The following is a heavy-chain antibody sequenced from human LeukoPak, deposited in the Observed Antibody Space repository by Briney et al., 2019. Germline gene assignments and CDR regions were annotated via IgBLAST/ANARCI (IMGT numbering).Heavy chain of an antibody. D-gene: IGHD5-12*01. V-gene: IGHV1-2*02. CDR1: GYTFTGYY. J-gene: IGHJ3*02. CDR3: ARTDIVATADAFDI. Sequence: GASVKVSCKASGYTFTGYYMHWMRQAPGQGLEWMGWISPNSGGTNYAQKFQGRVTMTRDTSISTAYMELSRLRSDDTAVYYCARTDIVATADAFDIWGQGTMVTVSS. CDR2: ISPNSGGT.